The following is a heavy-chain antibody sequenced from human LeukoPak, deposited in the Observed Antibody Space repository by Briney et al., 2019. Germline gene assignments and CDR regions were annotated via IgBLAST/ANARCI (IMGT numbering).Heavy chain of an antibody. CDR2: ISSSGSTI. CDR1: YY. Sequence: YYWGWIRQAPGKGLEWVSYISSSGSTIDYADSVKGRFTISRDNAKNSLYLQMSSLRAEDTAVYYCARRRDFFDYWGQGTLVTVSS. J-gene: IGHJ4*02. CDR3: ARRRDFFDY. V-gene: IGHV3-11*01.